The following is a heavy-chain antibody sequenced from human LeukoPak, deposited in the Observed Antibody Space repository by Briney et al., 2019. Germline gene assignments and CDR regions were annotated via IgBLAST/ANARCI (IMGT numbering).Heavy chain of an antibody. CDR2: ISWNSGSI. J-gene: IGHJ3*02. D-gene: IGHD3-22*01. V-gene: IGHV3-9*01. CDR1: GFTFDDYA. Sequence: GRSLRLSCAASGFTFDDYAMHWVRQAPGKGLEWVSGISWNSGSIGYADSVKGRFTISRDNSKNTLYLQMNSLRAEDTAVYYCAKEVVVVIKGYDAFDIWGQGTMVTVSS. CDR3: AKEVVVVIKGYDAFDI.